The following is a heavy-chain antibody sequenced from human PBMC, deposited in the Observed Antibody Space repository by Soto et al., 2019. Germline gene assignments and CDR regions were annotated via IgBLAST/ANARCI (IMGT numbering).Heavy chain of an antibody. Sequence: SVKVSCKASGGTFSSYAISWVRQAPGQGLEWMGGIIPIFGTANYAQKFQGRVTITADESTSTAYMELSSLRSEDTAVYYCARAPVRDSSSCYRISSWYDPWGQGTLVPVSS. D-gene: IGHD6-13*01. J-gene: IGHJ5*02. CDR1: GGTFSSYA. CDR3: ARAPVRDSSSCYRISSWYDP. V-gene: IGHV1-69*13. CDR2: IIPIFGTA.